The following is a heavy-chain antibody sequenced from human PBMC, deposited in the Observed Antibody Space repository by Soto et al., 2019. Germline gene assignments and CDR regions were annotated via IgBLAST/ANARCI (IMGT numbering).Heavy chain of an antibody. CDR2: ISGSGGST. Sequence: GGSLRLSCAASGFTFSSYAMSWVRQAPGKGLEWVSAISGSGGSTYYADSVKGRFTISRDNAKNSLYLQMNNLRAEDTAVYYCARDQWKSTGMEWGQGTPVTVSS. D-gene: IGHD4-17*01. J-gene: IGHJ4*02. V-gene: IGHV3-23*01. CDR3: ARDQWKSTGME. CDR1: GFTFSSYA.